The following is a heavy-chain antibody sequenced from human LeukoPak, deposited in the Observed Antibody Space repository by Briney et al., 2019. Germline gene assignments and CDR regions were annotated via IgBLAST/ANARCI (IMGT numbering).Heavy chain of an antibody. D-gene: IGHD2-21*01. CDR3: AREGLGDPGDV. CDR1: GYTFTSYY. V-gene: IGHV1-46*01. J-gene: IGHJ6*04. Sequence: ASVKVSCKASGYTFTSYYMHWVRQAPGQGLEWMGIIDPSGGSTSYAQKFQGRVTMTRDTSTSTVYMELSSLRSEDTAVYYCAREGLGDPGDVWGKGTTVTVSS. CDR2: IDPSGGST.